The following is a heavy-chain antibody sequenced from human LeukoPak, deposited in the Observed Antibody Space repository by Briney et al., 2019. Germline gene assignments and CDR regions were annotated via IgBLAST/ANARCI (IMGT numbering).Heavy chain of an antibody. J-gene: IGHJ4*02. CDR1: GGSISSYY. D-gene: IGHD3-22*01. V-gene: IGHV4-59*01. Sequence: SETLSLTCTVSGGSISSYYWSWIRQPPGKGLEWIGDIYDSGSTNYNPSLKSRVTISVDTSKNQCSLKLSSVTAADTAVYYCARQSISGSSLSYFDYWGQGTLVNVSS. CDR2: IYDSGST. CDR3: ARQSISGSSLSYFDY.